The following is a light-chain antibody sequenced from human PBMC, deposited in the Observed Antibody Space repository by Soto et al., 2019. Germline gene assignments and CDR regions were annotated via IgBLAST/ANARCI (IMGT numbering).Light chain of an antibody. V-gene: IGKV3-15*01. CDR1: ESVHSN. J-gene: IGKJ3*01. CDR2: YAS. CDR3: QHYSNWPPT. Sequence: EMVMTQSPATLSVSPGERVTLSCRASESVHSNLAWYQQKPGQGPSLLIYYASTRVTGVLDRFSGSGSGTEFTLTIRRLQSEDFGVYYCQHYSNWPPTFGPGTKVEIK.